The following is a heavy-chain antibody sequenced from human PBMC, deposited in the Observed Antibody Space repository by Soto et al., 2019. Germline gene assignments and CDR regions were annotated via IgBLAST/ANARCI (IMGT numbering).Heavy chain of an antibody. V-gene: IGHV5-51*01. CDR1: GYSFTSYW. J-gene: IGHJ6*02. CDR3: ASVKYSNNYYYYGMDV. Sequence: SLKISCKGSGYSFTSYWIGWVRQMPGKGLEWMGIIYPGDSDTRYSPSFQGQVTISADKSISTAYLQWSSLKASDTAMYYCASVKYSNNYYYYGMDVWGQGTTVTVSS. D-gene: IGHD6-6*01. CDR2: IYPGDSDT.